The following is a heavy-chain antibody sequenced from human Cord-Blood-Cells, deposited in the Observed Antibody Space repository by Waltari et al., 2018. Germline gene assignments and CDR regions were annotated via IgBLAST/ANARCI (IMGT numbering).Heavy chain of an antibody. CDR2: IYSSGST. J-gene: IGHJ3*02. D-gene: IGHD3-3*01. CDR3: ARLHNQRITIFGVVIKGAFDI. V-gene: IGHV4-59*01. Sequence: QVQLQESGPGLVKPSETLSLTCPVSGGSIRSYYWSWIRQPPGQALEWIGYIYSSGSTNYNPSLKSRVTISVDTSKNQFSLKLSSVTAADTAVYYCARLHNQRITIFGVVIKGAFDIWGQGTMVTVSS. CDR1: GGSIRSYY.